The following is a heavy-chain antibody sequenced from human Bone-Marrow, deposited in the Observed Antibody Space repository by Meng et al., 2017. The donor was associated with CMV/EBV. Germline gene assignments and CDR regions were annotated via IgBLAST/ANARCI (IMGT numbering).Heavy chain of an antibody. Sequence: GSLRLSCTVSGYSISSGYYWGWIRQPPGKGLEWIGSIYHSGSTYYNPSLKSRVTISVDTSKNQFSLKLTSVTAADTAVYYCARGRATWGVWGQGTTVTVSS. CDR2: IYHSGST. D-gene: IGHD7-27*01. CDR3: ARGRATWGV. J-gene: IGHJ6*02. CDR1: GYSISSGYY. V-gene: IGHV4-38-2*02.